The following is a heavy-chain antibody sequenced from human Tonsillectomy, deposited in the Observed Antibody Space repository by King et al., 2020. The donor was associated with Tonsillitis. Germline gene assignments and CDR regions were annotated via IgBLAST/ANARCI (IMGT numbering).Heavy chain of an antibody. CDR1: GFTFSNAW. Sequence: VQLVESGGGLVKPGGSLRLSCAASGFTFSNAWMSWVRQAPGKGLEWVGRIKSKTDGGTTDFAAPVKGRLTISRDDSKNTLYLQMNSLKTEDTAVYYCTRSYRSYYFDYWGQGTLVTVSS. V-gene: IGHV3-15*01. CDR2: IKSKTDGGTT. CDR3: TRSYRSYYFDY. J-gene: IGHJ4*02. D-gene: IGHD3-16*02.